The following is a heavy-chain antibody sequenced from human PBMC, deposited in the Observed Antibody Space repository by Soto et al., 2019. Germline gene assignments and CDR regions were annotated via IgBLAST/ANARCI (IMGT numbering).Heavy chain of an antibody. Sequence: LRLTCAASGFNFIIYGMHWVSQVPDKGLEWVALISYDGSNQYYADSVKGRFTISRDTATNTLFLQMNSLRAEEPAVYHCANEQASGQGPFDSWGQGTLVTVSS. CDR3: ANEQASGQGPFDS. J-gene: IGHJ4*02. V-gene: IGHV3-30*18. CDR1: GFNFIIYG. CDR2: ISYDGSNQ.